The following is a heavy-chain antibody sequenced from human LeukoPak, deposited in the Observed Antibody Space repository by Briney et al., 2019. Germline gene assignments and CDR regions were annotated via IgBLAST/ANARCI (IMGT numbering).Heavy chain of an antibody. CDR3: ARGLISVY. V-gene: IGHV4-39*01. J-gene: IGHJ4*02. CDR2: IYYSGST. CDR1: GGSISGSSYS. Sequence: YPSETLSLTCTVSGGSISGSSYSWGWIRQPPGKGLEWIGSIYYSGSTYYNPSLKSRVTISVDTSKNQFSLKLSSVTAADTAVYYCARGLISVYWGQGTLVTVSS. D-gene: IGHD2-8*01.